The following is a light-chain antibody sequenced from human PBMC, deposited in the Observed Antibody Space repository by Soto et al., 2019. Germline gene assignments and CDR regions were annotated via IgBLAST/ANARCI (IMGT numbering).Light chain of an antibody. Sequence: DIPMTQSPSTLSVSVGDRVTITCRASQSISSWLAWYQQKPGKAPKLLIYKASSLESGVPSRFSGSGSGTEFTLTISSLQPDDFATYYCQQYNSYPSFGGGTKVEIK. CDR3: QQYNSYPS. J-gene: IGKJ4*01. V-gene: IGKV1-5*03. CDR1: QSISSW. CDR2: KAS.